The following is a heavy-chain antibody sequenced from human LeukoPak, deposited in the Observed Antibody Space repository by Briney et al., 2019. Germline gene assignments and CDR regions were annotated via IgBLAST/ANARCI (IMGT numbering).Heavy chain of an antibody. CDR3: ARPYGYYDAFDI. Sequence: ASVKVSCKASGYTFTSYDISWVRQAPGQGLEWMGRIIPILGIANYAQKFQGRVTITADKSTSTAYMELSSLRSEDTAVYYCARPYGYYDAFDIWGQGTMVTVSS. CDR2: IIPILGIA. D-gene: IGHD3-22*01. J-gene: IGHJ3*02. V-gene: IGHV1-69*04. CDR1: GYTFTSYD.